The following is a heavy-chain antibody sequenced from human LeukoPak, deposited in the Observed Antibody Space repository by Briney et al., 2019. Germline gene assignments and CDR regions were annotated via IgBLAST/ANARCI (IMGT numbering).Heavy chain of an antibody. CDR3: ARMSGGKVYSQGFDY. D-gene: IGHD2-8*01. Sequence: GGSLRLSCAASGFTFSSYWMSWVRQAPGKGLEWVANIKQDGSEKYYVDSVKGRFTISRDNAKNSLYLQMNSLRAEDTAVYYCARMSGGKVYSQGFDYWGQGTLVTVSS. J-gene: IGHJ4*02. CDR2: IKQDGSEK. CDR1: GFTFSSYW. V-gene: IGHV3-7*01.